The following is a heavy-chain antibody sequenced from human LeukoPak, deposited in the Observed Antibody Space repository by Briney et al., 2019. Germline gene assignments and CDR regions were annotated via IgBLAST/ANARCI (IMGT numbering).Heavy chain of an antibody. CDR2: IKPNSGGT. V-gene: IGHV1-2*02. CDR3: ARDRGIAVASTPDY. Sequence: GASVKVSCKASGGTFSSYAISWVRQAPGQGLEGMGWIKPNSGGTNYAQKFQGRVTMTRDTSISTAYMELSRLRSDDTAVYYCARDRGIAVASTPDYWGQGTLVTVSS. J-gene: IGHJ4*02. CDR1: GGTFSSYA. D-gene: IGHD6-19*01.